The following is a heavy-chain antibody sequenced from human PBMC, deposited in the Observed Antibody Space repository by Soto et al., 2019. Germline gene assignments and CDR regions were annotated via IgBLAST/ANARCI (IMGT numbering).Heavy chain of an antibody. CDR2: ISYDGSNK. J-gene: IGHJ6*02. D-gene: IGHD4-17*01. CDR1: GFTFRSYA. Sequence: LRLSCAASGFTFRSYAMHWVRQAPGKGLEWVAVISYDGSNKYYADSVKGRFTISRDNSKNTLYLQMNSLRAEDTAVYYCARDGNPHFFYGDYVEVYGMDVWGQGTTVTVSS. V-gene: IGHV3-30-3*01. CDR3: ARDGNPHFFYGDYVEVYGMDV.